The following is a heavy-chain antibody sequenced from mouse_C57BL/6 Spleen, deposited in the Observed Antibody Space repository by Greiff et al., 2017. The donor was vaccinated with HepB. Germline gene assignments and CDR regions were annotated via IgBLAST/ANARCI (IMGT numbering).Heavy chain of an antibody. V-gene: IGHV1-55*01. J-gene: IGHJ2*01. CDR1: GYTFTSYW. CDR3: ASTDYDYDPYFDY. D-gene: IGHD2-4*01. Sequence: VQLQQPGAELVKPGASVKMSCKASGYTFTSYWITWVKQRPGQGLEWIGDIYPGSGSTNYNEKFTSKATLTVDTSSSTAYMQLSSLTSEDSAVYYCASTDYDYDPYFDYWGQGTTLTVSS. CDR2: IYPGSGST.